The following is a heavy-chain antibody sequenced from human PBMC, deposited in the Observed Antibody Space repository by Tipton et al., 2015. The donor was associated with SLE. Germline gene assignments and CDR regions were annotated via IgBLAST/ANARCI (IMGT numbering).Heavy chain of an antibody. D-gene: IGHD6-6*01. Sequence: TLSLTCTVSGDSITSDYWSWIRQPPGKGLEWIGYISYSGSSYYNPSLNSRVIISVDTSKNQFSLKLSSVTAADTAVYYCARDKYRSSTGVFGIWGQGTMVTVSS. V-gene: IGHV4-59*12. J-gene: IGHJ3*02. CDR3: ARDKYRSSTGVFGI. CDR2: ISYSGSS. CDR1: GDSITSDY.